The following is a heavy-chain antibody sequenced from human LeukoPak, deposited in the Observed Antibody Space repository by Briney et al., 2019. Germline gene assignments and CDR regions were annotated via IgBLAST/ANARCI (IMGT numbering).Heavy chain of an antibody. D-gene: IGHD3-9*01. J-gene: IGHJ4*02. CDR3: AREYADYDILTGYYQFDY. CDR1: GFTFSSYG. Sequence: PSGRSLRLSCAASGFTFSSYGMHWVRQAPGKGLEWVAVISYDGSNKYYAGSVKGRFTISRDNSKNTLYLQMNSLRAEDTAVYYCAREYADYDILTGYYQFDYWGQGTLVTVSS. V-gene: IGHV3-30*03. CDR2: ISYDGSNK.